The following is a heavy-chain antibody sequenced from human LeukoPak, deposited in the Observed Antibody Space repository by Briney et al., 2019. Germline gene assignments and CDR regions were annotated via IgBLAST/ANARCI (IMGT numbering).Heavy chain of an antibody. CDR3: ARGGYDILTGYRAYNWFDP. Sequence: PSETLSLTCTVSGGSISSYYWSWIRQPPGKGLEWIGYIYYSGSTNYNPSLKSRVTISVDTSKNQFSLKLSSVTAADTAVYYCARGGYDILTGYRAYNWFDPWGQGTLVTVSS. D-gene: IGHD3-9*01. V-gene: IGHV4-59*01. J-gene: IGHJ5*02. CDR2: IYYSGST. CDR1: GGSISSYY.